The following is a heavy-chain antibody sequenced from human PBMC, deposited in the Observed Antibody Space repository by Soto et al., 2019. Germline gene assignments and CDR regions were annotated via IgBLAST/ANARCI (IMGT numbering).Heavy chain of an antibody. CDR2: INHSGST. Sequence: SETLSLTCAVYGGSFSACYWSWIRQPPGKGLEWIGEINHSGSTNYNPSLKSRVTISVDTSKNHFSLNLNSVTAADTAVYYCAGVGSSSFDSWGQGTLVTVSS. CDR1: GGSFSACY. J-gene: IGHJ4*02. V-gene: IGHV4-34*01. D-gene: IGHD6-6*01. CDR3: AGVGSSSFDS.